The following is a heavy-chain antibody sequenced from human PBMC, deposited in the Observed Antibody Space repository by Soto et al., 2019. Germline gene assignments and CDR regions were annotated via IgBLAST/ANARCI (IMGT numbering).Heavy chain of an antibody. CDR3: ARDQRADRGYSGYDSRGFDY. CDR2: INSDGSST. D-gene: IGHD5-12*01. V-gene: IGHV3-74*01. J-gene: IGHJ4*02. Sequence: GESLKISCAASGFTFSSYWMHWVRQAPGKGLVWVSRINSDGSSTSYADSVKGRFTISRDNAKNTLYLQMNSLRAEDTAVYYCARDQRADRGYSGYDSRGFDYWGQGTLVTVSS. CDR1: GFTFSSYW.